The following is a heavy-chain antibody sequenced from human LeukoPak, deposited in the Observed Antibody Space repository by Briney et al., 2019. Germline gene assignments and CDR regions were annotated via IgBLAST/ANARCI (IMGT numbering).Heavy chain of an antibody. CDR3: ARHTVVSPITGYYYGMDV. V-gene: IGHV5-51*01. Sequence: GESLKISCKGSGYSFTSYWIGWVRQMPGKGLEWMGIIYPGDSDTRYSPSFQGQVTISADKSTSTAYLQWSSLKASDTAMYYCARHTVVSPITGYYYGMDVWGQGTTVTVSS. CDR2: IYPGDSDT. J-gene: IGHJ6*02. D-gene: IGHD2-2*01. CDR1: GYSFTSYW.